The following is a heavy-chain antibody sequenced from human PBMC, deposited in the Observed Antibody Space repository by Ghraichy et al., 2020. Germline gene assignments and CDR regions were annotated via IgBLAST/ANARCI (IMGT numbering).Heavy chain of an antibody. Sequence: LSLTCAASGFTFSDYYMSWIRQAPGKGLEWVSYISSSGSTIYYADSVKGRFTISRDNAKNSLYLQMNSLRAEDTAVYYCARDGYCSSTSCYTPSYYYYGMDVWGQGTTVTVSS. D-gene: IGHD2-2*02. V-gene: IGHV3-11*01. CDR1: GFTFSDYY. CDR3: ARDGYCSSTSCYTPSYYYYGMDV. J-gene: IGHJ6*02. CDR2: ISSSGSTI.